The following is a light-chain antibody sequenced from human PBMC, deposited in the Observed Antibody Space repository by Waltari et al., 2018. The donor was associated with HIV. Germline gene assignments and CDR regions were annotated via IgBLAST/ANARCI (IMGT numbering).Light chain of an antibody. CDR1: SSNIGAGYA. CDR2: GTS. J-gene: IGLJ1*01. CDR3: QSYDSSLSGPLYV. V-gene: IGLV1-40*01. Sequence: QSVLTQPPSVSGAPGQRVTISCTGSSSNIGAGYAVHWYQQLPGTAPKLFIYGTSNRPSGVPDLFPGSKSGTSASLAITGLQAEDEADYYCQSYDSSLSGPLYVFGTGTKVTVL.